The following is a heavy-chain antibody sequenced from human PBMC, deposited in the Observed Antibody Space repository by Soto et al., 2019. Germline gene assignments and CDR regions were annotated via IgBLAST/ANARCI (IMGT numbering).Heavy chain of an antibody. J-gene: IGHJ4*02. CDR1: GDSVSSNSAA. CDR2: TYYRSKWYN. Sequence: PSQTLSLTCAISGDSVSSNSAAWNWIRQSPSRGLGWLGRTYYRSKWYNDYAVSVKSRITINPDTSKSQFSLQLNSVTPEDTAVYYCARANYDFWSGYYTGMLRYFDYWGQGPLVTAPQ. CDR3: ARANYDFWSGYYTGMLRYFDY. V-gene: IGHV6-1*01. D-gene: IGHD3-3*01.